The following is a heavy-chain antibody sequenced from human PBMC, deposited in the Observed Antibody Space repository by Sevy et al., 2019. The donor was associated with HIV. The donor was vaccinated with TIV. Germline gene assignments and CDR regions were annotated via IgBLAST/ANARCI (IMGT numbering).Heavy chain of an antibody. V-gene: IGHV3-7*01. CDR3: ARYGGYIDH. D-gene: IGHD2-15*01. CDR1: GFTFSIYY. Sequence: GGSLRLSRAASGFTFSIYYMTWARQAPGKGLEWVANIKSDGSDKYYVDSVKGRFTISRDNAKNSLYLQMNSLTAEDTAVYYCARYGGYIDHWGHGTLVTVSS. J-gene: IGHJ4*01. CDR2: IKSDGSDK.